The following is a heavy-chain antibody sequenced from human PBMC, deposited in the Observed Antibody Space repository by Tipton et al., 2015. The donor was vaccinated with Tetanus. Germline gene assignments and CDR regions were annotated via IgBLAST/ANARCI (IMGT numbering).Heavy chain of an antibody. CDR3: ARGMAEASNCGGDCYSDY. Sequence: GSLRLSCTASGFTISSHWIHWVRQAPGKGLEWVSSISSSSRYIYYADSVKGRFTISRDNAKNSLYLQMISLRAEDTAVYSCARGMAEASNCGGDCYSDYWGQGTLVTVSS. J-gene: IGHJ4*02. V-gene: IGHV3-21*01. CDR2: ISSSSRYI. D-gene: IGHD2-21*02. CDR1: GFTISSHW.